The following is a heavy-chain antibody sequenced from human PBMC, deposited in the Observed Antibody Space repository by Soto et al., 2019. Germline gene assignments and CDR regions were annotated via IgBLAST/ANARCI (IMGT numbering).Heavy chain of an antibody. J-gene: IGHJ5*02. CDR3: ARVGYNESSDYLSNWSDP. V-gene: IGHV4-61*01. Sequence: SETLSLTCTVSGGSVSSGSYYWSCIGQPPGKGLKLMGDVYEKGSINYKPSIKSRVTISVDKSKNQFSLKLSSVTTEDTAVYYCARVGYNESSDYLSNWSDPWGQGTLVTVSS. CDR2: VYEKGSI. D-gene: IGHD3-22*01. CDR1: GGSVSSGSYY.